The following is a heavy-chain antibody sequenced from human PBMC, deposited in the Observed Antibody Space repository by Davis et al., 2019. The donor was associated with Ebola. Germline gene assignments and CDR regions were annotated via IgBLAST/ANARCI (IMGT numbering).Heavy chain of an antibody. CDR3: ARRITMVRGVIENWFDP. CDR1: GYTLAELS. Sequence: ASVKVSCKVSGYTLAELSVHWVRQAPGQGLEWMGWISAYNGNTNYAQKLQGRVTMTTDTSTSTAYMELRSLRSDDTAVYYCARRITMVRGVIENWFDPWGQGTLVTVSS. V-gene: IGHV1-18*01. J-gene: IGHJ5*02. D-gene: IGHD3-10*01. CDR2: ISAYNGNT.